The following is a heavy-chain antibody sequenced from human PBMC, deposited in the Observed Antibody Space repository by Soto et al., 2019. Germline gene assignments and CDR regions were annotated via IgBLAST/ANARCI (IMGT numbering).Heavy chain of an antibody. Sequence: QVQLVQYGAEVKKPGASVKVSCKTSGFTFINYYMHWVREAPGQGLEWMGVINPSGDETVYAQKFQGRLAVTRDRSTTTVYMELSSLSSEDTAMYYCTRDKTVITLFDHWGQGTLVTVSS. CDR2: INPSGDET. D-gene: IGHD4-17*01. CDR1: GFTFINYY. V-gene: IGHV1-46*01. CDR3: TRDKTVITLFDH. J-gene: IGHJ4*02.